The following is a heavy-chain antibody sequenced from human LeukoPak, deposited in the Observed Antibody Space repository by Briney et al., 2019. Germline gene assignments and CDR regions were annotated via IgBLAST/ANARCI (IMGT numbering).Heavy chain of an antibody. CDR2: ISYDGSNK. CDR1: GFTFSSYA. CDR3: AREFLTYYDFWSGYFDY. D-gene: IGHD3-3*01. Sequence: QTGGSLRLSCAASGFTFSSYAMHWVRQAPGKGLEWVAVISYDGSNKYYADSVKGRFTISRDNSKNTLYLQMNSLRAEDTAVYYCAREFLTYYDFWSGYFDYWGQGTLVTVSS. J-gene: IGHJ4*02. V-gene: IGHV3-30-3*01.